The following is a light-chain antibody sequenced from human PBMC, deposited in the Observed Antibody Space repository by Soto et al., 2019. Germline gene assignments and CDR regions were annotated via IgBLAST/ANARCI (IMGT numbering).Light chain of an antibody. Sequence: QSALTQPRSVSGSPGQSVTISCTGTSSDVGGYNSVSWYQQHPGKAPKLVIYDVSKRPSGVPDRFSGSKSGNTASLTISGLQAEDEADYYCCSYAGNSLWVFGGGTKLTVL. V-gene: IGLV2-11*01. CDR2: DVS. J-gene: IGLJ3*02. CDR3: CSYAGNSLWV. CDR1: SSDVGGYNS.